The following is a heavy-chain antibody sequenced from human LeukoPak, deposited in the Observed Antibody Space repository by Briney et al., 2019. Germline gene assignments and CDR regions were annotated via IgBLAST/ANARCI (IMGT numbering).Heavy chain of an antibody. J-gene: IGHJ4*02. CDR3: AKESGYSYGTVDC. V-gene: IGHV3-23*01. D-gene: IGHD5-18*01. CDR1: GFTFSSYA. Sequence: PGGSLRLSCAASGFTFSSYAMSWVRQAPGKGLEWLSGISGSGGTTFYADSVKGRFTISRDNSKNTVFLQMNSLRAEDTAVFCCAKESGYSYGTVDCWGQGTLVTVSS. CDR2: ISGSGGTT.